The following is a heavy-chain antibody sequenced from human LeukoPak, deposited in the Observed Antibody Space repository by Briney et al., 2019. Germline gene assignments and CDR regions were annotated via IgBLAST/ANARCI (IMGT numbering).Heavy chain of an antibody. CDR1: GFGLSGYN. Sequence: PGGSLRLSCAASGFGLSGYNMNWVRQAPGEGLEWVSHISITGDIIHYADSVKGRFTISTDNAKNSLFLQMNSLRAEDTAVYYCARLPTLNNQLTYSSWDAFDVWGQGTVVTVSS. CDR2: ISITGDII. D-gene: IGHD2-2*01. J-gene: IGHJ3*01. V-gene: IGHV3-48*04. CDR3: ARLPTLNNQLTYSSWDAFDV.